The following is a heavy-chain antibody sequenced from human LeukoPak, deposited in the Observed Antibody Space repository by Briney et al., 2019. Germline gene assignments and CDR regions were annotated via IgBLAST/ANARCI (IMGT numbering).Heavy chain of an antibody. V-gene: IGHV1-2*02. Sequence: ASVKVSCKASGFTVTGYYMHWVRQAPGQALEWMGWINPNSGATNYAQKFQGRVTMTRDTSISTVYMELSRLRSDDTAVYYCTGGGPEGSGYSYGSHDYWGQGTLVTVSS. CDR2: INPNSGAT. J-gene: IGHJ4*02. CDR3: TGGGPEGSGYSYGSHDY. CDR1: GFTVTGYY. D-gene: IGHD5-18*01.